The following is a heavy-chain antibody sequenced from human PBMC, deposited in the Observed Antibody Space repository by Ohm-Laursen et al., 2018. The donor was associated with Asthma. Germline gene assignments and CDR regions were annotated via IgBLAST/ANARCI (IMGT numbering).Heavy chain of an antibody. J-gene: IGHJ6*02. Sequence: SLRLSCSASGFDFKYYGMHWVRQAPGKGLEFVAVIWYGGSNKYYADSVKGRFTISRDIAKNTLYLEMNSLRAEDTAVYYCARDLLGYCSGGSCYQYYYYYYGMDVWGQGTTVTVSS. CDR1: GFDFKYYG. CDR3: ARDLLGYCSGGSCYQYYYYYYGMDV. D-gene: IGHD2-15*01. V-gene: IGHV3-33*08. CDR2: IWYGGSNK.